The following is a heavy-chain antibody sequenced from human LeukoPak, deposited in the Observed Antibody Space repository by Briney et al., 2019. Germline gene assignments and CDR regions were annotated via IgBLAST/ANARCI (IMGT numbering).Heavy chain of an antibody. CDR3: ARDPYSSTWSYGMDV. CDR2: LSGSGGTT. V-gene: IGHV3-23*01. CDR1: GFTFSSYA. D-gene: IGHD6-6*01. Sequence: PGGSLRLSCAASGFTFSSYAMSWVRQAPGKGLEWVSALSGSGGTTYYADSVKGRFTISRDNSKNTLYLQMNTLRAEDTAVYYCARDPYSSTWSYGMDVWGQGTTVTVSS. J-gene: IGHJ6*02.